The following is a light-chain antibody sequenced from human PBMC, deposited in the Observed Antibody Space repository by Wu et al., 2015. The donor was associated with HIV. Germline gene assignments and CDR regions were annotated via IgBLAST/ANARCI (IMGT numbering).Light chain of an antibody. Sequence: DIVLTQSPATLSLSPGGRATLSCRASQRVSTFVAWYQHRPGQAPRLVIYGASNRATGIPARFSGSGSETDFTLTISSLEPEDFAVYYCQQRSNWPYTFGQGTKV. CDR3: QQRSNWPYT. CDR1: QRVSTF. CDR2: GAS. V-gene: IGKV3-11*01. J-gene: IGKJ2*01.